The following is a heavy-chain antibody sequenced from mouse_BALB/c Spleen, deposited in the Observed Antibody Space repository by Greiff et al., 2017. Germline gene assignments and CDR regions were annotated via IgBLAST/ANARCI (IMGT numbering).Heavy chain of an antibody. CDR2: ISNLAYSI. CDR3: ARGLTGTNAMDY. Sequence: EVHLVESGGGLVQPGGSRKLSCAASGFTFSDYGMAWVRQAPGKGPEWVAFISNLAYSIYYADTVTGRFTISRENAKNTLYLEMSSLRSEDTAMYYCARGLTGTNAMDYWGQGTSVTVSS. J-gene: IGHJ4*01. D-gene: IGHD4-1*01. V-gene: IGHV5-15*02. CDR1: GFTFSDYG.